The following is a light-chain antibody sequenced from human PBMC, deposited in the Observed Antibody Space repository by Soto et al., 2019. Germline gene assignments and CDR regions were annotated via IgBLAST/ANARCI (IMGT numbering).Light chain of an antibody. J-gene: IGLJ1*01. CDR2: EVS. CDR1: SSDVGSYSL. V-gene: IGLV2-23*02. CDR3: CSYAGSTPLYV. Sequence: QSALTQPASVSGSPGQSITISCTGTSSDVGSYSLVSWYQQHPGKAPKLLIYEVSKRPSGVSHRFSASKSGNTASLTISGLQADDEAYYYCCSYAGSTPLYVFGSGTKLTFL.